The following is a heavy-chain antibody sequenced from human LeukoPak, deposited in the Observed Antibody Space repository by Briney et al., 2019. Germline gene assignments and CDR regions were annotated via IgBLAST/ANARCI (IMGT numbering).Heavy chain of an antibody. CDR3: AKADSGYGDFDY. CDR1: GFTFSSYA. D-gene: IGHD5-12*01. J-gene: IGHJ4*02. V-gene: IGHV3-23*01. Sequence: GGSLRLSCAASGFTFSSYAMSWVRQAPGKGLEWVSAISGSGGSTYYADSVKGRFTTSRDNSKNTLYLQMNSLRAEDTAVYYCAKADSGYGDFDYWGQGTLVTVSS. CDR2: ISGSGGST.